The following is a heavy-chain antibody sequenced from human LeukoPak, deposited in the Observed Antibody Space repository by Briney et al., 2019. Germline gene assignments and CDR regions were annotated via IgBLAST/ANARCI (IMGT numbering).Heavy chain of an antibody. CDR1: GYTFTSYD. V-gene: IGHV1-8*01. Sequence: ASVKVSCKASGYTFTSYDINWVRQATGQGLEWMGWMNPNSGNTGYAQKFQGRVTMTRNTSISTAYIELSSLRSEDTAVYYCARGQSRLATIFGVVIIGSDYWGQGTLVTVSS. CDR3: ARGQSRLATIFGVVIIGSDY. CDR2: MNPNSGNT. D-gene: IGHD3-3*01. J-gene: IGHJ4*02.